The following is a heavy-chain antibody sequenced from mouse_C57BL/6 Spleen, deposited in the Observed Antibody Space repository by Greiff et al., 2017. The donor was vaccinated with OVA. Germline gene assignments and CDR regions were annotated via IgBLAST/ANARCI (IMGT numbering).Heavy chain of an antibody. D-gene: IGHD2-1*01. Sequence: QVQLQQSGPELVKPGASVKISCKASGYTFTNYLIEWVKQRPGQGLEWIGVINPGSGGTNYNEKFKGKATLTADKSSSTAYMQLSSLTSEDSAVYFCARKVYYGNYVGAMDYWGQGTSVTVSS. V-gene: IGHV1-54*01. CDR2: INPGSGGT. CDR3: ARKVYYGNYVGAMDY. J-gene: IGHJ4*01. CDR1: GYTFTNYL.